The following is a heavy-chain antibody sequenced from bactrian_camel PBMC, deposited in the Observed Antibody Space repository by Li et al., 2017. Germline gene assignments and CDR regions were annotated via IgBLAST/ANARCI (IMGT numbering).Heavy chain of an antibody. J-gene: IGHJ4*01. CDR3: AADQWAFGLGNAYRY. CDR2: IAINGGT. Sequence: QVQLVESGGGSVQAGGSLRLSCAAPGYRYDTYCMGWFRQAPGKAREGIAYIAINGGTDYTHSVAGRFTISKDNAKNTLYLQMDSLKPEDTAMYDCAADQWAFGLGNAYRYWGQGTQVTVS. V-gene: IGHV3S53*01. D-gene: IGHD2*01. CDR1: GYRYDTYC.